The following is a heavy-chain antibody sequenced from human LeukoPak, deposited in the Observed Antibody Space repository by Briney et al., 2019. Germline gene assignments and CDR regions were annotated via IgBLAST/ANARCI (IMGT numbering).Heavy chain of an antibody. CDR1: GGSISSSNW. CDR2: IYHGGST. D-gene: IGHD3-16*02. Sequence: PSETLSLTCAVSGGSISSSNWWSWVRPPPGEGLEGIGEIYHGGSTNYNPSLKSRVTISVDKSKNQFSLKLSSVTAADTAVYYCARGSYDYVWGSYRSATNPFDYWGQGTLVTVSS. J-gene: IGHJ4*02. V-gene: IGHV4-4*02. CDR3: ARGSYDYVWGSYRSATNPFDY.